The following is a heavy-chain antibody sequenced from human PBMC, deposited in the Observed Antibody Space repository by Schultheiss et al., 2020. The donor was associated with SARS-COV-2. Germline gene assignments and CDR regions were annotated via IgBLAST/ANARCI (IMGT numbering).Heavy chain of an antibody. D-gene: IGHD6-6*01. CDR1: GFSFSNAW. Sequence: GGSLRLSCAASGFSFSNAWMSWVRQAPGKGLEWVGRIKSKTEGETTDYAAPVKGRFTISRDDSKSIAYLQMNSLKTEDTAVYYCTTDIQQLVPVQGYWGQGTLVTVSS. CDR2: IKSKTEGETT. CDR3: TTDIQQLVPVQGY. V-gene: IGHV3-15*01. J-gene: IGHJ4*02.